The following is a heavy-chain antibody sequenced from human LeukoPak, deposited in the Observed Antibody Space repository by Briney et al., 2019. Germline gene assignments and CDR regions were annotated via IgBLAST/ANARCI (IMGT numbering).Heavy chain of an antibody. CDR1: GLTFSTYN. D-gene: IGHD1-26*01. J-gene: IGHJ6*03. V-gene: IGHV3-21*01. CDR3: TRDPYSGSYGDYYYYYMDV. Sequence: PGGSLRLSCVASGLTFSTYNVNWVRQAPGKGQGWVSSITRSSSYIYYADSVKGRFTIYRDNAKNSLYLQMNSLGDEDTAVYYCTRDPYSGSYGDYYYYYMDVWGKGTTVTISS. CDR2: ITRSSSYI.